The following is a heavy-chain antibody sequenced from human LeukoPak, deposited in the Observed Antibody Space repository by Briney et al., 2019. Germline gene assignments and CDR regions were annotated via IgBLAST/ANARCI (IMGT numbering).Heavy chain of an antibody. V-gene: IGHV3-23*01. Sequence: PGGSLRLSCAASGFTFSSYALNWVRQAPGKGLEWVSGISSSGGSTYYADSVKGRFTISRDNSKNTLYLQMNSLRVEDTAVYYCAKGVISMVRGAYFDYWGQGTLVTVSS. D-gene: IGHD3-10*01. CDR3: AKGVISMVRGAYFDY. CDR2: ISSSGGST. J-gene: IGHJ4*02. CDR1: GFTFSSYA.